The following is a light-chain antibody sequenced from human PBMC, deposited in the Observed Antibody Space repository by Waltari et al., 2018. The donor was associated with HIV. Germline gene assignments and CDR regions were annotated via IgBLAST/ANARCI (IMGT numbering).Light chain of an antibody. CDR1: SSNIGNNF. Sequence: QSVLTQPPSVSAAPRQKVTISCSGTSSNIGNNFVSWYQQLPGTAPKLLIYDNNKRPSGMPDRFSGSKSVTSATLGITGLQTGDEADYFCATWDRSLSRVIFGGGTRLTVL. CDR3: ATWDRSLSRVI. V-gene: IGLV1-51*01. CDR2: DNN. J-gene: IGLJ2*01.